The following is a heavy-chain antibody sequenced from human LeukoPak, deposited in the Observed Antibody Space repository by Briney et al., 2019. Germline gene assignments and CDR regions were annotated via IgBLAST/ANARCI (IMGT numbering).Heavy chain of an antibody. CDR3: ARERKTPNWFDP. CDR2: IWYDGSNK. Sequence: PGGSLRLSCAASGFSFSNYDMHWVRQAPGKGLEWVAVIWYDGSNKYYADSVKGRFTISRDNSKNTLYLQMNSLRAEDTAVYYCARERKTPNWFDPWGQGTLVTVSS. V-gene: IGHV3-33*01. CDR1: GFSFSNYD. J-gene: IGHJ5*02.